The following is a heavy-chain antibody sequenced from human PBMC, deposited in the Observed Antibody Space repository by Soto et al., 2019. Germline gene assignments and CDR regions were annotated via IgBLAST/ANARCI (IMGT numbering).Heavy chain of an antibody. V-gene: IGHV4-39*01. J-gene: IGHJ6*02. CDR2: IYYSGST. CDR3: ARHLAGAGSYNYYGMDV. Sequence: SETLSLTCTVSGGSISSSSYYWGWIRQPPGKGLEWIGSIYYSGSTYYNPSLKSRVTISVDTSKNQFSLKLSSVTAADMAVYYCARHLAGAGSYNYYGMDVWGQGTTVTVSS. CDR1: GGSISSSSYY. D-gene: IGHD3-10*01.